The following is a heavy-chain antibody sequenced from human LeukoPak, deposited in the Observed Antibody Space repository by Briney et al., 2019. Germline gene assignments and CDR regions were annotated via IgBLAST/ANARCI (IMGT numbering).Heavy chain of an antibody. V-gene: IGHV1-69*05. J-gene: IGHJ3*02. CDR2: IIPIFGTA. D-gene: IGHD3-10*01. CDR3: ARSIALWFGELGLGAFDI. CDR1: GGTFSSYA. Sequence: GASVKVSCKASGGTFSSYAISWVRQAPRQGLEWMGGIIPIFGTANYAQKFQGRVTITTDESTSTAYMELSSLRSEDTAVYYCARSIALWFGELGLGAFDIWGQGTMVTVSS.